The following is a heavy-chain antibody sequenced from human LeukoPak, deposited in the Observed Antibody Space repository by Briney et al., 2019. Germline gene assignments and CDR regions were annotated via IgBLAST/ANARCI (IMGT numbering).Heavy chain of an antibody. CDR3: ARRGDQGYMDV. J-gene: IGHJ6*03. V-gene: IGHV3-23*01. Sequence: GGSLRLSCAAPAFTLRGLIVRWVRQAPGKWLEWVSSVTFNGEIPYYAGSVMGRFTISRDNARKTVSLQMSSLSAEDTAIYYCARRGDQGYMDVWGKGATVIVSS. CDR1: AFTLRGLI. CDR2: VTFNGEIP. D-gene: IGHD2-2*01.